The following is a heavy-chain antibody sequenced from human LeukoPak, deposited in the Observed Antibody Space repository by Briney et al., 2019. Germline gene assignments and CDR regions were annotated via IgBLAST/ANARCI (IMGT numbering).Heavy chain of an antibody. CDR3: ARELGFGGTFDY. CDR2: IAKGGTT. J-gene: IGHJ4*02. V-gene: IGHV3-23*01. D-gene: IGHD4-23*01. CDR1: GFTFSTSG. Sequence: GGSLRLSCAASGFTFSTSGMAWVRQAPGKGLEWVSAIAKGGTTYYADSVKGRFTISRDNSENTLYLQMNSLRAEDTALYYCARELGFGGTFDYWGQGTLLTVSS.